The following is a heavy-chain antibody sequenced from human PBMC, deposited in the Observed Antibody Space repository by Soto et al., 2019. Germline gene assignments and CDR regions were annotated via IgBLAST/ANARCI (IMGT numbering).Heavy chain of an antibody. J-gene: IGHJ4*02. CDR1: GFSFSDFS. CDR2: INRDRSVI. D-gene: IGHD2-15*01. V-gene: IGHV3-48*01. Sequence: EVQLVESGGGKVQPGGSLRLSCAGSGFSFSDFSMNWVRQAPGKGLEWMSYINRDRSVIMYADSLRGRVTISRDNAKNTLFRQINRLRVEDTAVYYCARDCAGTCWFAYWGPGIPVTVSS. CDR3: ARDCAGTCWFAY.